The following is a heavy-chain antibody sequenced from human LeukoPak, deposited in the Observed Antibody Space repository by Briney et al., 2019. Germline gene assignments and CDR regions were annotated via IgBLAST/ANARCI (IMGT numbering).Heavy chain of an antibody. Sequence: SKPLSPTCTVPSDSIRGYSSTCIRQPPCTGLEWIGDIYYSVSITYTPCLKRRVTISVDTSKNQVSLKLTSVTVADTAVYYCARHLYGSGSYDYWGQGTLVTVSS. D-gene: IGHD3-10*01. V-gene: IGHV4-59*08. CDR2: IYYSVSI. CDR1: SDSIRGYS. J-gene: IGHJ4*02. CDR3: ARHLYGSGSYDY.